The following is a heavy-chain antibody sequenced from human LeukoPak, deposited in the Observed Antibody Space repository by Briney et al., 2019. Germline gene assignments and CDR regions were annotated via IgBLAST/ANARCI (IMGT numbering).Heavy chain of an antibody. D-gene: IGHD3-22*01. CDR1: GGSFSGYY. CDR2: INHSGST. J-gene: IGHJ3*01. CDR3: AVPNYYDSPL. Sequence: SETLSLTCAVYGGSFSGYYWSWIRQPPGKGLEWIGEINHSGSTNYNPSLKSRVTMSVDTSKNQFSLKLSSVTAADTAVYYCAVPNYYDSPLWGQGTMVTVSS. V-gene: IGHV4-34*01.